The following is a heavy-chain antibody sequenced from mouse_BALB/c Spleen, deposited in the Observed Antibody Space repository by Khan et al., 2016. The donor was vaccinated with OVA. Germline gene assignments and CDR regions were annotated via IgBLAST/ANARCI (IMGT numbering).Heavy chain of an antibody. CDR1: GYTFTSYW. V-gene: IGHV1-7*01. J-gene: IGHJ4*01. D-gene: IGHD6-1*01. CDR2: INPSTGYT. CDR3: AASILLYYSLDY. Sequence: VQLQESGAELAKPGASVKMSCKASGYTFTSYWMHWVKQRPGQGLEWIGYINPSTGYTEYNQKFKDKATLTTDESSSTAYMQLSSLTSEDSAVHYCAASILLYYSLDYWGQGTSVTVSS.